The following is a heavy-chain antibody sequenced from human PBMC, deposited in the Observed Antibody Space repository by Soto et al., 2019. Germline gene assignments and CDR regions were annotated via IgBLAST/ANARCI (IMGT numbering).Heavy chain of an antibody. CDR3: ARGLDKYVYNSPLDV. CDR2: IIPLFDTA. D-gene: IGHD3-16*01. J-gene: IGHJ6*01. CDR1: GGTFNNHA. Sequence: QVQLVQSGTEMKRPGSSVKVSCKASGGTFNNHAISWVRQVPGQGLESMGGIIPLFDTANYAENFEGRVTITADQSTGTVYMERNDLTFRETAVYYCARGLDKYVYNSPLDVWGQGTTVTLSS. V-gene: IGHV1-69*12.